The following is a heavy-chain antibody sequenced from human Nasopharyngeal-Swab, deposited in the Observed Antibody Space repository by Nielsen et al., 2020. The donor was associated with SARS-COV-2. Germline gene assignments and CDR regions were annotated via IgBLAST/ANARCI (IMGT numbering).Heavy chain of an antibody. J-gene: IGHJ4*02. CDR1: GGSISSSSYY. D-gene: IGHD3-3*01. V-gene: IGHV4-39*07. CDR2: IYYSGST. CDR3: ARVGTIFGVVRADY. Sequence: SETLSLTCTVSGGSISSSSYYWGWIRQPPGKGLEWIGSIYYSGSTYYNPSLKSRVTISVDTSKNQFSLKLSSVTAADTAVYYCARVGTIFGVVRADYWGQGTLVTVSS.